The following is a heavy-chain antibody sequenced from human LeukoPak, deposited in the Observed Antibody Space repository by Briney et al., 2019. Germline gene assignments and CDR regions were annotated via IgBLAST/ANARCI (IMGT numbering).Heavy chain of an antibody. CDR1: GFTFIKYS. Sequence: GGSLRLSCAVSGFTFIKYSMSWVRQAPGKGLEWVSPISGSGDSTYYADSVKGRFTISRDNSKNTPYLQMNSLRVEDTALYYCAKEVGYDSSDYLVYWGQGTLVTVSS. CDR3: AKEVGYDSSDYLVY. D-gene: IGHD3-22*01. V-gene: IGHV3-23*01. J-gene: IGHJ4*02. CDR2: ISGSGDST.